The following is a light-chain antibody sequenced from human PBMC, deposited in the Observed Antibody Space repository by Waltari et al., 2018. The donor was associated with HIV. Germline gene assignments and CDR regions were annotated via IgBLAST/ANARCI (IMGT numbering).Light chain of an antibody. J-gene: IGLJ1*01. V-gene: IGLV3-19*01. Sequence: SSELTQDPAVSVPLGQSVRLTCQGGSLRSFYASSYKRKPELAPVLVIFGKNNRPSGIPDRFSGSNSGNTASLTSTGTQAEDEADYYCNTRDSSGNHYVFGTGTKVTVL. CDR2: GKN. CDR3: NTRDSSGNHYV. CDR1: SLRSFY.